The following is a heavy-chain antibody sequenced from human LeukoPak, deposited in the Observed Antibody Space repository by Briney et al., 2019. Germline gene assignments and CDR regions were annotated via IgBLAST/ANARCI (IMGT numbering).Heavy chain of an antibody. J-gene: IGHJ4*02. CDR2: FSGSGGST. Sequence: PGGSLGLSVEASGFTFSSYPMSWVGQAPGRGRDGFPAFSGSGGSTYYADSVKGRFTISRDNSKNTLYLQMNSLRAEDTAVYYCAKDIVATIPGYYFDYWGQGTLVTVSS. D-gene: IGHD5-12*01. V-gene: IGHV3-23*01. CDR3: AKDIVATIPGYYFDY. CDR1: GFTFSSYP.